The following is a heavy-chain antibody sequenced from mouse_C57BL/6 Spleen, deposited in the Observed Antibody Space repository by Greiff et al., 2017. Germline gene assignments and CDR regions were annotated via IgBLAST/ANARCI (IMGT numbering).Heavy chain of an antibody. Sequence: EVQLQQSGAELVRPGASVKLSCTASGFNIKDDYMHWVKQRPEQGLEWIGWIDPENGDTEYASKFQGKATITADTASNTAYLHLSILTSEDTAVYYCTWGVATPVAYWGQGTLVTVSA. V-gene: IGHV14-4*01. CDR1: GFNIKDDY. CDR2: IDPENGDT. J-gene: IGHJ3*01. CDR3: TWGVATPVAY. D-gene: IGHD1-1*01.